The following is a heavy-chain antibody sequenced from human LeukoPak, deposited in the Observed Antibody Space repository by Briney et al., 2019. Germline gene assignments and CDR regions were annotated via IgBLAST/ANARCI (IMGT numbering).Heavy chain of an antibody. V-gene: IGHV1-2*02. J-gene: IGHJ4*02. CDR1: GYTFTGYY. Sequence: ASVKDSCKASGYTFTGYYMHWVRQAPGQGLEWMGWINPNSGGTNYAQKFQGRVTMTRDTSISTAYMELSRLRSDDTAVYYCARVVIVGATIGFDYWGQGTLGTVSS. CDR2: INPNSGGT. CDR3: ARVVIVGATIGFDY. D-gene: IGHD1-26*01.